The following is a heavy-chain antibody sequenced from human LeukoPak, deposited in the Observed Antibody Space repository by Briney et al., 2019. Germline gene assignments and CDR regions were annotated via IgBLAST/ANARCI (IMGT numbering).Heavy chain of an antibody. CDR2: ISYDGSNK. J-gene: IGHJ4*02. V-gene: IGHV3-30-3*01. Sequence: PGRSLRLSCAASGFTFSSYAMHWVRQAPGKGLEWVAVISYDGSNKYYAGSVKGRFTISRDNSKNTLYLQMNSLRAEDTAVYYCARGDLPQYYFDYWGQGTLVTVSS. CDR1: GFTFSSYA. CDR3: ARGDLPQYYFDY. D-gene: IGHD5-24*01.